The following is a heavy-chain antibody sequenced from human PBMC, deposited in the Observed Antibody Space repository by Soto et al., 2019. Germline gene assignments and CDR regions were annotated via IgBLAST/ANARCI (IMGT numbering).Heavy chain of an antibody. J-gene: IGHJ4*02. V-gene: IGHV4-30-2*01. CDR1: GGSISSGGYS. D-gene: IGHD3-22*01. Sequence: QLQLQESGSGLVKPSQTLSLTCAVSGGSISSGGYSWSWIRQPPGKGLEWIGYIYHSGTTYYNPTLKSRVTISIDTSKNQFSLKLSSVTAADTAMYYCARGHDSGDCWGQGTLVTVSS. CDR2: IYHSGTT. CDR3: ARGHDSGDC.